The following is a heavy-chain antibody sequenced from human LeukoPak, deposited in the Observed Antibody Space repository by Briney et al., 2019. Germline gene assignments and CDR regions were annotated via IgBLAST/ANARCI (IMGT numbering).Heavy chain of an antibody. J-gene: IGHJ3*02. CDR3: ASLIEYSSSRVRTDDAFDI. CDR2: SSAYNTNT. Sequence: GASVTLSFTSSGSTFTISGNSWIRQPPAQGLELKGWSSAYNTNTNYAQKLQGRVTMTTDTSTSTAYMELRSLRSDDTAVYYCASLIEYSSSRVRTDDAFDIWGQGTMVTVSS. CDR1: GSTFTISG. D-gene: IGHD6-6*01. V-gene: IGHV1-18*01.